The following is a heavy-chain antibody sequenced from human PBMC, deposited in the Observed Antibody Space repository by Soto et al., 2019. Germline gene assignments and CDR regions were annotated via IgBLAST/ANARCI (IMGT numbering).Heavy chain of an antibody. CDR3: AKDQRGYSSTARIDY. CDR1: GFTFSSYA. D-gene: IGHD6-13*01. Sequence: EVQLLESGGGLVQPGGSLRLSCAASGFTFSSYAMSWVRQAPGKGLYWVSSINGNGVSTYYADSVKGRFTISRDNSKNTLYLQMNSLRAEDTAVYYCAKDQRGYSSTARIDYWGQGTLVTVSS. J-gene: IGHJ4*02. V-gene: IGHV3-23*01. CDR2: INGNGVST.